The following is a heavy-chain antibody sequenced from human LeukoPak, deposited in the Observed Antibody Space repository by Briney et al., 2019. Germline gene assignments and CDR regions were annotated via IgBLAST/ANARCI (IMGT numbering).Heavy chain of an antibody. CDR1: GFTFSSYA. CDR3: AKDRRDSSSWYNAFDL. D-gene: IGHD6-13*01. Sequence: GGSLRLSCAASGFTFSSYAMSWVRQAPGKGLGWVSAISGSGGSTYYADSVKGRFTISRDNSKNTLYLQMNSLRAEDTAVYYCAKDRRDSSSWYNAFDLWGQGTLVTVSS. CDR2: ISGSGGST. J-gene: IGHJ3*01. V-gene: IGHV3-23*01.